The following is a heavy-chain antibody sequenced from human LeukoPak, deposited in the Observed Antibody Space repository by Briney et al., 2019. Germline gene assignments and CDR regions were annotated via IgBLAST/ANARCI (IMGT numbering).Heavy chain of an antibody. CDR3: AREVLYSSGSFDY. CDR2: IIPIFGTA. D-gene: IGHD6-19*01. V-gene: IGHV1-69*05. J-gene: IGHJ4*02. Sequence: ASVKVSCNASGGTFSSYAISWVRQAPGQGLEWMGRIIPIFGTANYAQKFQGRVTITTDESTSTAYMELSSLRSEDTAVYYCAREVLYSSGSFDYWGQGTLVTVSS. CDR1: GGTFSSYA.